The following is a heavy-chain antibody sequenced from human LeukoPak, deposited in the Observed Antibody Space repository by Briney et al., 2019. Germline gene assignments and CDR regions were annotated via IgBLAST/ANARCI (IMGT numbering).Heavy chain of an antibody. CDR1: GGSISNYY. CDR2: KYARGSS. J-gene: IGHJ3*02. Sequence: SETLSLTCTVSGGSISNYYWSWIRQPAGKGLEWIGRKYARGSSNYNPPVQSRVTMSVDTSKNQFSLKLRSVTAADTAVYYCARGRYCSADICTGGDSFDIWGQGTMVSVSP. D-gene: IGHD2-15*01. V-gene: IGHV4-4*07. CDR3: ARGRYCSADICTGGDSFDI.